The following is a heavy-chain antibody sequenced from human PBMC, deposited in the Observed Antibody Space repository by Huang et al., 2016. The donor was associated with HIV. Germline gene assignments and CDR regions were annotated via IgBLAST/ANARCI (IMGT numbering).Heavy chain of an antibody. Sequence: EVQLVESGGGLVQPGGSLKLSCAASGFTFGGSAMHWVRQASGKGLECVGRIRTKAHSYATAYATSVKGRCIISREDAVNTAYRQMNSLKTEDTAVYYCTRHSIGWDRDPFDFWGQGTVVTVSS. D-gene: IGHD1-26*01. V-gene: IGHV3-73*02. CDR2: IRTKAHSYAT. CDR1: GFTFGGSA. J-gene: IGHJ3*01. CDR3: TRHSIGWDRDPFDF.